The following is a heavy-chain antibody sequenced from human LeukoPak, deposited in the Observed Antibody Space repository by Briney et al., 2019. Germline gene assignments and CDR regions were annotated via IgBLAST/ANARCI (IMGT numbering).Heavy chain of an antibody. CDR3: ASPSPDYYGSGSLPL. CDR1: GFTFSDYY. D-gene: IGHD3-10*01. V-gene: IGHV3-11*01. CDR2: ISSSGSTI. J-gene: IGHJ4*02. Sequence: GGSLRLSCAASGFTFSDYYMSWIRQAPGKGLEWVSYISSSGSTIYYADSVKGRFTISRDNAKNSLYLQMNSLRAEDTAVYYCASPSPDYYGSGSLPLWGQGTLVTVSS.